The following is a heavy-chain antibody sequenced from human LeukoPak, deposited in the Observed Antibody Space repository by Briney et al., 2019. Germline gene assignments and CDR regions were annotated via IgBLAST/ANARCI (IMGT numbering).Heavy chain of an antibody. Sequence: GGSLRLSCAASGFTFSTYPMNWVRQAPGKGLEWVLTISGSGGSTYYADSVKGRFTISRDNSKNTLYLQMNRLRADDTAIYYCAKERTQTTSFDYWGQGTLVTVSS. V-gene: IGHV3-23*01. CDR2: ISGSGGST. D-gene: IGHD2/OR15-2a*01. J-gene: IGHJ4*02. CDR3: AKERTQTTSFDY. CDR1: GFTFSTYP.